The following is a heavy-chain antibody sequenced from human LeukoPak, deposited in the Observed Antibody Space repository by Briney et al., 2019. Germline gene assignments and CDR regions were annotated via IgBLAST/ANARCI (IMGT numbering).Heavy chain of an antibody. CDR1: GGSISSGGYY. CDR2: IYYSGST. Sequence: SETLSLTCAVYGGSISSGGYYWSWIRQHPGKGLEWIGYIYYSGSTYYNPSLKSRVTISVDTSKNQFSLKLSSVTAADTAVYYCARGPLHYYDSSGNNWFDPWGQGTLVTVSS. D-gene: IGHD3-22*01. J-gene: IGHJ5*02. V-gene: IGHV4-31*11. CDR3: ARGPLHYYDSSGNNWFDP.